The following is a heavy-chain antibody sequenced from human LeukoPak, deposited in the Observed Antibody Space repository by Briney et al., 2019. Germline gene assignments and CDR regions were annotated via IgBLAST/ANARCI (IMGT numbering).Heavy chain of an antibody. CDR2: IYSGGGT. Sequence: PGGPLRLSCAASGFTVSSNYMSWVRQAPGKGLEWVSVIYSGGGTYYADSVKGRFTISRDNSKNTLYLQMNSLRAEDTAVYYCASTPAGGYSYGYGYWGQGTLVTVSS. D-gene: IGHD5-18*01. J-gene: IGHJ4*02. V-gene: IGHV3-53*01. CDR3: ASTPAGGYSYGYGY. CDR1: GFTVSSNY.